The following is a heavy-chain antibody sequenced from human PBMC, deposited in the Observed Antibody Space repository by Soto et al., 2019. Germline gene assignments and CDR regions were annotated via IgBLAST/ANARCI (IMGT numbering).Heavy chain of an antibody. CDR3: ARSRTDY. V-gene: IGHV3-7*01. CDR1: GFTFITYW. Sequence: LRLSFAASGFTFITYWMSWVRQAPGKGLEWVANIKPDGSEKYYGDSVKGRFTISRDNAKNSLYLQMNSLRAEDTAVYYCARSRTDYWGQGTLVTVSS. J-gene: IGHJ4*02. CDR2: IKPDGSEK.